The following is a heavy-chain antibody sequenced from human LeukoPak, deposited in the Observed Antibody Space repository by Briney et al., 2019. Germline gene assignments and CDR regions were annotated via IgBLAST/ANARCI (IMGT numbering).Heavy chain of an antibody. CDR1: GFTFSSYG. V-gene: IGHV3-30*18. CDR2: ISYDGSNK. J-gene: IGHJ6*02. D-gene: IGHD3-22*01. CDR3: AKDLKDSRGYYDLVAYYYYYGMDV. Sequence: QPGGSLRLSCAASGFTFSSYGVHWVRQAPGKGLEWVAVISYDGSNKYYADSVKGRFTISRDNSKNTLYLQMNSLRAEDTAVYYCAKDLKDSRGYYDLVAYYYYYGMDVWGQGTTVTVSS.